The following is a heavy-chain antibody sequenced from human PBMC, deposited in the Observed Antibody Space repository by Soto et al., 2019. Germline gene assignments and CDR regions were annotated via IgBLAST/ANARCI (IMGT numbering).Heavy chain of an antibody. Sequence: GGSLRLSCAASGFTFSSYWMHWVRQAPGKGLVWVSRINSDGSSTSYADSVKGRFTISRDNAKNTLYLQMNSLRAEDTAVYYCARVSLSAYYYDSSGYYVRGVSFYYYYYGMDVWGQGTTVTVS. V-gene: IGHV3-74*01. CDR1: GFTFSSYW. CDR2: INSDGSST. CDR3: ARVSLSAYYYDSSGYYVRGVSFYYYYYGMDV. J-gene: IGHJ6*02. D-gene: IGHD3-22*01.